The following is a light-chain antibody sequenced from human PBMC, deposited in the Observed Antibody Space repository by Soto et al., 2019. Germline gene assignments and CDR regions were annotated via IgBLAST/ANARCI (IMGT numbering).Light chain of an antibody. Sequence: EIVMTQSPATLSVSPGERATLSCRASQSISSNLAWYQHKPGQAPRLLIYDASTRVTGIPARISGSGSGTEFTLTISSLQSEDFAVYYCQQYNNWRTFGQGTKVDIK. CDR3: QQYNNWRT. V-gene: IGKV3-15*01. J-gene: IGKJ1*01. CDR2: DAS. CDR1: QSISSN.